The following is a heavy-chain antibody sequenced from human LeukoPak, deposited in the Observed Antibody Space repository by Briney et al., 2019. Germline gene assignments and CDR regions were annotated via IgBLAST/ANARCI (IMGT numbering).Heavy chain of an antibody. CDR3: ASTQRGDYFDY. Sequence: GGSLRLSCAASGFTVSSNYMSWVRQAPGKGLEWVSVLYAGGSTYYADSVKGRYTISRDNSKNTLYLQINSLRAEDTAVYYCASTQRGDYFDYWGQGTLVTVSS. CDR2: LYAGGST. J-gene: IGHJ4*02. CDR1: GFTVSSNY. V-gene: IGHV3-66*01. D-gene: IGHD2-15*01.